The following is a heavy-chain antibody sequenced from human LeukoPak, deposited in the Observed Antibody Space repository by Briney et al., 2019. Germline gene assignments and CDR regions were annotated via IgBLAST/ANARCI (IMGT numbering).Heavy chain of an antibody. J-gene: IGHJ6*02. CDR1: GFTFSSYG. D-gene: IGHD6-19*01. CDR2: ISGSGGST. CDR3: AKEEAVGELYYYYGMDV. V-gene: IGHV3-23*01. Sequence: GRSLRLSCAASGFTFSSYGVHWVRQAPGKGLEWVSAISGSGGSTYYADSVKGRFTISRDNSKNTLYLQMNSLRAEDTAVYYCAKEEAVGELYYYYGMDVWGQGTTVTVSS.